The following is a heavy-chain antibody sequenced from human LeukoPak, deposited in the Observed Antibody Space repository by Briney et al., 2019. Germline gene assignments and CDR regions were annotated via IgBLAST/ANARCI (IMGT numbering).Heavy chain of an antibody. J-gene: IGHJ5*02. CDR2: SSPYNGNT. Sequence: PWASVKVSCKASGYTFTTYGISWVRQAPGQGLEWMGWSSPYNGNTNYAQKLRGRVTMTTDTSTSTAYMELRSLRSDDTAVYYCARVGYCSGGSCYKKPKFDPWGQGTLVTVSS. D-gene: IGHD2-15*01. V-gene: IGHV1-18*01. CDR3: ARVGYCSGGSCYKKPKFDP. CDR1: GYTFTTYG.